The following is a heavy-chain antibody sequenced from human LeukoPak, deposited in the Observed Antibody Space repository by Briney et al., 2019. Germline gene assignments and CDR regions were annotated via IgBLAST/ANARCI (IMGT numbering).Heavy chain of an antibody. CDR1: GYSISSGYY. CDR2: IYHSGST. CDR3: ARERDTAPDY. V-gene: IGHV4-38-2*02. D-gene: IGHD5-18*01. Sequence: SETLSLTCTVSGYSISSGYYWGWIRQPPGKGLEWIGSIYHSGSTYYNPSLKSRVTISVDTSKNQFSLKLSSVTAADTAVYYCARERDTAPDYWGQGTLVTVSS. J-gene: IGHJ4*02.